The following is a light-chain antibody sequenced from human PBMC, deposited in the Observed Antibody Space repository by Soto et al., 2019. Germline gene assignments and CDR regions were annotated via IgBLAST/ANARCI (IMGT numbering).Light chain of an antibody. Sequence: QSVLTQPASVSGSPGQSITISCTGTSSDIGGYHLVSWYQHQLGKAPKLIIYKVSQWPSGVSDRFSASKSGNTASLTISGLQAEDEADYYCCSYAGSNWGYVFGTGTKLTVL. V-gene: IGLV2-23*02. CDR2: KVS. J-gene: IGLJ1*01. CDR3: CSYAGSNWGYV. CDR1: SSDIGGYHL.